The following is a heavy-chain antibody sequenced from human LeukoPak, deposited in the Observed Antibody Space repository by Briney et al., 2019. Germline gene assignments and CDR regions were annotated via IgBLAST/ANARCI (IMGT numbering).Heavy chain of an antibody. CDR2: ISAYNGNT. CDR3: ARGPTYCSGGSCYYYFDY. Sequence: ASVKVSCKASGYTFTSYGISWVRQAPGQGLEWMGWISAYNGNTNYAQKLQGRVTMTTDTSTSTAYMELRSLRSEDTAVYYCARGPTYCSGGSCYYYFDYWGQGTLVTVSS. V-gene: IGHV1-18*01. J-gene: IGHJ4*02. CDR1: GYTFTSYG. D-gene: IGHD2-15*01.